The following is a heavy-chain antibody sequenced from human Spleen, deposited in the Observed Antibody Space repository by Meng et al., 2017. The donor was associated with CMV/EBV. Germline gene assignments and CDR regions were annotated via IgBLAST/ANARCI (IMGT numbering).Heavy chain of an antibody. CDR2: ISGSGGRT. Sequence: GGSLRLSCGASGITFSNYGMSWVRQAPGKGLEWVSTISGSGGRTNYADSVKGRFTISRDNSKNTLYLQMNSLRAEDAALYYCAKTGPYYDLWNTYYFDHWGQGTLVTVSS. CDR1: GITFSNYG. V-gene: IGHV3-23*01. J-gene: IGHJ4*02. D-gene: IGHD3-3*01. CDR3: AKTGPYYDLWNTYYFDH.